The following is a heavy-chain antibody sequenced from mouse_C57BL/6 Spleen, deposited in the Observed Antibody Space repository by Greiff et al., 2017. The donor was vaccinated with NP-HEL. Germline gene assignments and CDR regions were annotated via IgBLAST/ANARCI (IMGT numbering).Heavy chain of an antibody. V-gene: IGHV1-15*01. D-gene: IGHD1-1*01. Sequence: VQLKESGAELVRPGASVTLSCKASGYTFTDYEMHWVKQTPVHGLEWIGAIDPETGGTAYNQKFQGKAILTADKSSSTAYMELRSLTSEDSAVYYCTKSYYGSSYPLAYWGQGTLVTVSA. CDR1: GYTFTDYE. CDR2: IDPETGGT. CDR3: TKSYYGSSYPLAY. J-gene: IGHJ3*01.